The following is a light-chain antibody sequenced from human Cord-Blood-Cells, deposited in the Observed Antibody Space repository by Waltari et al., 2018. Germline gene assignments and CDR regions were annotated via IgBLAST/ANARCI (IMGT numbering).Light chain of an antibody. CDR2: KAS. J-gene: IGKJ2*01. Sequence: DIQTTLSPSTPSGAVGDRVTITCRASQSISSWLAWYQQKPGKAPKLLIYKASSLESGVPSRFSGSGSGTEFTLTISSLQPDDFATYYCQQYNSYTFGQGTKLEIK. V-gene: IGKV1-5*03. CDR3: QQYNSYT. CDR1: QSISSW.